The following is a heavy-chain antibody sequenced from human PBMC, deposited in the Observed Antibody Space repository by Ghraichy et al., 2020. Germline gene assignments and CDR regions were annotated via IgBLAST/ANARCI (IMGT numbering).Heavy chain of an antibody. CDR2: INHSGST. CDR1: GGSFSGYY. V-gene: IGHV4-34*01. D-gene: IGHD6-13*01. J-gene: IGHJ4*02. Sequence: SETLSLTCAVYGGSFSGYYWSWIRQPPGKGLEWIGEINHSGSTNYNPSLKSRVTISVDTSKNQFSLKLSSVTAADTAVYYCARHQPTPPPIAAAGIDYWGQGTLVTVSS. CDR3: ARHQPTPPPIAAAGIDY.